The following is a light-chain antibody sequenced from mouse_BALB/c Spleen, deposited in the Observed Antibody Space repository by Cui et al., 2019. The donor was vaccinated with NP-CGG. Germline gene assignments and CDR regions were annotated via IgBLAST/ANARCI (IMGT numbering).Light chain of an antibody. CDR2: GTN. Sequence: QAVVTQESALTTSPGETVTLTCRSSTGAVTTSNYANWVQEKPDHLFTGLIGGTNNRAPGVPARFPGSLIGDKAALTITGAQTEDEAIYFCALWYSNHWVFGGGTKLTAL. CDR1: TGAVTTSNY. CDR3: ALWYSNHWV. V-gene: IGLV1*01. J-gene: IGLJ1*01.